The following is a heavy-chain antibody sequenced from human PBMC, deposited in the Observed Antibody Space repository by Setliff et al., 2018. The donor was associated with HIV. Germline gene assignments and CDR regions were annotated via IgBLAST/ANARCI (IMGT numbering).Heavy chain of an antibody. D-gene: IGHD3-10*01. CDR3: ARRFGEVYGWIDP. V-gene: IGHV4-4*09. CDR1: GGSISSFY. J-gene: IGHJ5*02. CDR2: INSSGRT. Sequence: PSETLSLTCTVSGGSISSFYWSWIRQPPGKGPEWIGYINSSGRTNYNPSLKGRVTISLDTSKNRFSLKLNSVTAADTAVYYCARRFGEVYGWIDPWGQGTLVTVSS.